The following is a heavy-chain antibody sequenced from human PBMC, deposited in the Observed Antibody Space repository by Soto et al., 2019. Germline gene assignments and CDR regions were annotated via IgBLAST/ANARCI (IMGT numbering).Heavy chain of an antibody. CDR3: ARSGNRNSRYGVDV. Sequence: LPETLSLTCAVNGGSLSGYYWSWIRQSPGKGLEWIGEINHRGSSDYNPSLKSRVTLSIDASMNHVTLELTSVTAADTAVYYCARSGNRNSRYGVDVWGQGTAVTVSS. CDR1: GGSLSGYY. CDR2: INHRGSS. J-gene: IGHJ6*02. D-gene: IGHD1-7*01. V-gene: IGHV4-34*01.